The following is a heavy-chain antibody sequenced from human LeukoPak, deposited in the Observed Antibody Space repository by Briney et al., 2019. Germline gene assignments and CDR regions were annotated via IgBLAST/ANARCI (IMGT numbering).Heavy chain of an antibody. CDR2: IKQDGGGE. J-gene: IGHJ3*02. CDR3: ARDPEDYYDSSGNYDAFDN. CDR1: GFTFSSYC. Sequence: GGSLRLSCAASGFTFSSYCMTWVRQAPGKGLEWVANIKQDGGGEYYVDSVKGRFTISRDNTKNSLYLQMNSLRAEDTAVYYCARDPEDYYDSSGNYDAFDNWGQGTMVTVSS. V-gene: IGHV3-7*01. D-gene: IGHD3-22*01.